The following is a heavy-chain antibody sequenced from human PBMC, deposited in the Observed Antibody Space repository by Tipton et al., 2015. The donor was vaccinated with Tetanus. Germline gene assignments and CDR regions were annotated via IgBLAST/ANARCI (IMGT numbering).Heavy chain of an antibody. V-gene: IGHV4-39*02. Sequence: TLSLTCTVSGASISDKKYYWGWIRQPPGKGLEWIASIYFQGSTYYSPSLKSRLTIDVDTPQNLFSLRLTSVTATDTAVYYCARHLYGYWFDPWGQGALVTVSS. CDR2: IYFQGST. CDR3: ARHLYGYWFDP. CDR1: GASISDKKYY. D-gene: IGHD5-24*01. J-gene: IGHJ5*02.